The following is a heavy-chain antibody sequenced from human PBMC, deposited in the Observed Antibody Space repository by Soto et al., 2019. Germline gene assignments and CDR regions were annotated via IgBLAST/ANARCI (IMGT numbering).Heavy chain of an antibody. CDR3: ARDREPDGIWTFDS. V-gene: IGHV3-23*01. Sequence: GGSLRLSCAASGFTLAKYTMGWVRQAPGKGLEWVAESYSTGGTEYADSVKGRFTIFRDNSKSTLFLQMNSLGVGDTALYYCARDREPDGIWTFDSWGKGTTVTVSS. CDR1: GFTLAKYT. CDR2: SYSTGGT. D-gene: IGHD3-9*01. J-gene: IGHJ6*04.